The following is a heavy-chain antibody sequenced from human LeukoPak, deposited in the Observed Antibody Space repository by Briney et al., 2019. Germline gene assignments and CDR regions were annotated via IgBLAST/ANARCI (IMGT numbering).Heavy chain of an antibody. J-gene: IGHJ4*02. CDR3: AKDMQTWPRFPDY. D-gene: IGHD5-12*01. V-gene: IGHV3-23*01. Sequence: PGGSLRLSCGASGSSFSNYAMSWVRQAPGKGLEWVSGINDSGSTRFYAASVKGRFTSSRDNPKNTLYLQMNGLRVEDTAVYYCAKDMQTWPRFPDYWGQGTLVTVSS. CDR1: GSSFSNYA. CDR2: INDSGSTR.